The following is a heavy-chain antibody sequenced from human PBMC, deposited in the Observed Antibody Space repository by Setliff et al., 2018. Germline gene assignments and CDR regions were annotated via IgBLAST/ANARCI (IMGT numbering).Heavy chain of an antibody. D-gene: IGHD3-16*01. J-gene: IGHJ3*02. CDR3: ALFGDRDTFDT. CDR1: GFTFGDYY. V-gene: IGHV3-11*01. Sequence: GSLRLSCSASGFTFGDYYMSWIRQAPGKGLEWVSYISRGGNTIYYADSVKGRFTISRDNAKNFLYLQMNSLRAEDTAFYHCALFGDRDTFDTWGQGTMVTVSS. CDR2: ISRGGNTI.